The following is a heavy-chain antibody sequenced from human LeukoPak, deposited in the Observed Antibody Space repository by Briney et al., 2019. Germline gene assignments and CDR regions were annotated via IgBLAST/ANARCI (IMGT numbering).Heavy chain of an antibody. CDR3: ARGPYYYDSSGPPIY. CDR2: IYYSGST. D-gene: IGHD3-22*01. J-gene: IGHJ4*02. Sequence: PSETLSLTCTVSGGSISSSSYYWGWIRQPPGKGLEWIGSIYYSGSTYYNPSLKSRVTISVDTSKNQFSLKLSSVTAADAAVYYCARGPYYYDSSGPPIYWGQGTLVTVSS. CDR1: GGSISSSSYY. V-gene: IGHV4-39*07.